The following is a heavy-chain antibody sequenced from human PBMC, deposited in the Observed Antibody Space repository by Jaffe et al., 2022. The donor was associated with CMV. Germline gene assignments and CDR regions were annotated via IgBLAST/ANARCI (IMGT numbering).Heavy chain of an antibody. J-gene: IGHJ4*02. CDR1: EFIFSTYV. V-gene: IGHV3-33*08. CDR2: IWYDGTNK. CDR3: ARQGVDYSDDGGYDLETYYFDY. D-gene: IGHD3-22*01. Sequence: QVQLVESGGGVVQPGRSLRLSCAASEFIFSTYVMHWVRQAPGKGLEWVALIWYDGTNKYYADSVKGRFTISRDNSKNTLYLQMNSLRAEDTAVYYCARQGVDYSDDGGYDLETYYFDYWGQGTLVTVSS.